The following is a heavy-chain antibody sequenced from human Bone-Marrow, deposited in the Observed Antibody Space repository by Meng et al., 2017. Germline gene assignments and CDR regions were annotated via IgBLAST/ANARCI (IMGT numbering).Heavy chain of an antibody. CDR1: GVTFGGSD. CDR3: TMYTSGHI. J-gene: IGHJ3*02. Sequence: VQLVGSGGLLVQPGGSLTLSCAVSGVTFGGSDIHWVRQASGKGLEWVGRISSKVNSFATAYPASLKGRFTISRDDSKNTAYLQMNSLITEDTALYYCTMYTSGHIWGQGTMVTVSS. D-gene: IGHD6-19*01. V-gene: IGHV3-73*01. CDR2: ISSKVNSFAT.